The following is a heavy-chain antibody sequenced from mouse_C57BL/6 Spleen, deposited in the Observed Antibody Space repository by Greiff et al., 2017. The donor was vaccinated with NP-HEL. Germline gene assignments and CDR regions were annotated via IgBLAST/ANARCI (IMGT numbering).Heavy chain of an antibody. CDR1: GYSFTSYY. Sequence: QVQLQQSGPELVKPGASVKISCKASGYSFTSYYIHWVKQRPGQGLEWIGWIYPGSGNTKYNEKFKGKATLTADTSSSTAYMQLSSLTSEDSAVYYCARYSNYEYYFDYWGQGTTLTVSS. D-gene: IGHD2-5*01. J-gene: IGHJ2*01. V-gene: IGHV1-66*01. CDR3: ARYSNYEYYFDY. CDR2: IYPGSGNT.